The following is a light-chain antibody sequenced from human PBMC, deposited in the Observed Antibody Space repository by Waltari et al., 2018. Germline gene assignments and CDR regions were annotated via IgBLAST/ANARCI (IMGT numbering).Light chain of an antibody. CDR2: RDT. Sequence: QSVVTQPPSASGTPGQRVTISCSGSSSNIGRYYVYWYQHLPGTAPKLLIYRDTQWPSGVPDRFSGSKSGTSASLAISGLRSEDEADYYCAVWDDSLSGPVFGGGTKLTVL. V-gene: IGLV1-47*01. CDR1: SSNIGRYY. CDR3: AVWDDSLSGPV. J-gene: IGLJ2*01.